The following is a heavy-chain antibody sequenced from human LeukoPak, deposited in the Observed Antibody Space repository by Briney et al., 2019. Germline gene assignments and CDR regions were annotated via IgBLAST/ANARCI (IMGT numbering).Heavy chain of an antibody. CDR1: GFPFSSYS. V-gene: IGHV3-48*01. CDR2: ITSSSSTM. J-gene: IGHJ4*02. Sequence: GGSLRLSCAASGFPFSSYSMNWVRQAPGKGLEWVSYITSSSSTMYYADAVKGRFAISRDNAKNSLYLQMDRLRAEDTVVYYCARKSGSSGYPFDYWGQGILVTVSS. D-gene: IGHD3-22*01. CDR3: ARKSGSSGYPFDY.